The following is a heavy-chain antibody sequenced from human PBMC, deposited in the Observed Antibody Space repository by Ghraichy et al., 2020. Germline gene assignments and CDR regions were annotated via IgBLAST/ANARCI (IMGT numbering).Heavy chain of an antibody. J-gene: IGHJ4*02. CDR2: ISSSDAAT. CDR1: GFSFSTFY. V-gene: IGHV3-23*01. Sequence: GGSLRLSCAASGFSFSTFYMSWVRQAPGKGLEWVSTISSSDAATTYADSVKGRFTISRDNSRNTLYLEMNVLRAEDTAVYYCAFSTGFDHWGQGTLVTVSS. CDR3: AFSTGFDH.